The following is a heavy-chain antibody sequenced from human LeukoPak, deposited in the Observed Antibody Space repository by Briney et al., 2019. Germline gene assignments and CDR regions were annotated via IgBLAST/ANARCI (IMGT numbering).Heavy chain of an antibody. Sequence: SETLSLTCTVSGGSISSDGYSWSWIRQHPGKGLEWIAYIYSSGGTYYNPSLKSRVTISVDTSKNHFSLNLTSVAATDTAVYYCARATMVRGVIIKIMDVWGQGTTVTVSS. V-gene: IGHV4-31*03. CDR1: GGSISSDGYS. J-gene: IGHJ6*02. CDR2: IYSSGGT. D-gene: IGHD3-10*01. CDR3: ARATMVRGVIIKIMDV.